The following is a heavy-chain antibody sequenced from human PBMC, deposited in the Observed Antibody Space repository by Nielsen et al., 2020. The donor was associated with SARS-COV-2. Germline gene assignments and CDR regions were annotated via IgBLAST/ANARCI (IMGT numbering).Heavy chain of an antibody. V-gene: IGHV4-34*01. CDR2: IDHSGST. J-gene: IGHJ6*03. CDR3: ARGKRSYSGTFLSYYYYYYMDV. Sequence: WIRQPPGKGLEWIGEIDHSGSTSYNPSLKSRVTMSVDTSKNQFSLTLNSVTAADTAVYFCARGKRSYSGTFLSYYYYYYMDVWGKGTTVTVSS. D-gene: IGHD1-14*01.